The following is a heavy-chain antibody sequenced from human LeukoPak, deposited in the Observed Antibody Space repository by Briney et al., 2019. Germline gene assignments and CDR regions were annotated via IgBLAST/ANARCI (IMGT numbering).Heavy chain of an antibody. J-gene: IGHJ4*02. D-gene: IGHD6-19*01. Sequence: VSVKVSCKASGYTFTSYDINWVRQATGQGLEWMGWMNPNSGNTGYAQKFQGRVTMTRDTSISTAYMELSSLTSEDSAVYYCARGRGSGSGWRRFDYWGQGTLVTVSS. CDR2: MNPNSGNT. V-gene: IGHV1-8*01. CDR1: GYTFTSYD. CDR3: ARGRGSGSGWRRFDY.